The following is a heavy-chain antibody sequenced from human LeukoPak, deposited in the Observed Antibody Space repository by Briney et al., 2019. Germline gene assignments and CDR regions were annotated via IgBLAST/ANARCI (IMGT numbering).Heavy chain of an antibody. Sequence: SETLSLTCTVSGGSISSSSYYWGWIRQPPGKGLEWIGSIYYSGSTYYNPSLKSRVTISVDTSKNQFSLKLSSVTAADTAVYYCARLLPWIQLWLRGAFDIWGQGTMVTVSS. V-gene: IGHV4-39*07. CDR2: IYYSGST. CDR1: GGSISSSSYY. CDR3: ARLLPWIQLWLRGAFDI. D-gene: IGHD5-18*01. J-gene: IGHJ3*02.